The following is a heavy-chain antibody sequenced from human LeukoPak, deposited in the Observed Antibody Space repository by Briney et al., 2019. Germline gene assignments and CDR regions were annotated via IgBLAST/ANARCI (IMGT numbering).Heavy chain of an antibody. J-gene: IGHJ4*02. Sequence: GGSLRLSCAASGFTFSSYNMNWVRQAPGKGLEWVSSISSTSTYIYYADSVKGRFTISRDNAKNSLYLQMNSLRAEDTAVYYCARANFDYSDSSGYYVFAYWGQGTLVTVSS. CDR3: ARANFDYSDSSGYYVFAY. CDR2: ISSTSTYI. V-gene: IGHV3-21*01. D-gene: IGHD3-22*01. CDR1: GFTFSSYN.